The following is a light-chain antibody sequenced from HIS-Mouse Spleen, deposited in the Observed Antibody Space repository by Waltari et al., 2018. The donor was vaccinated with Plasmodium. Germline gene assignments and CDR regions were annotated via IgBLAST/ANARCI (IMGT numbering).Light chain of an antibody. CDR1: QSVSSN. Sequence: EIVMTQSPATLSVSPGARATLSCRPSQSVSSNLAWYQQKPGQATRLLIYGASTRATGIPARFSGSGSGTEFTLTISSLQSEDFAVYYCQQYNNWSFTFGPGTKVDIK. J-gene: IGKJ3*01. V-gene: IGKV3-15*01. CDR2: GAS. CDR3: QQYNNWSFT.